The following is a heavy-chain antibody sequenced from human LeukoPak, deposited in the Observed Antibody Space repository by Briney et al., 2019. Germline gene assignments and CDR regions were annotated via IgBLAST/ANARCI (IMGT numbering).Heavy chain of an antibody. CDR2: IHYTGTT. J-gene: IGHJ3*02. CDR3: ATNRVGTYDRPFDI. Sequence: SETLSLTGIVSGGSINSHYWSWIRQPPGKGLEWIGDIHYTGTTKYNPSVKSRVTISIDTSKNQFSLKLSSVTATDTAVYFCATNRVGTYDRPFDIWGQGTMVTVSS. V-gene: IGHV4-59*08. CDR1: GGSINSHY. D-gene: IGHD1-26*01.